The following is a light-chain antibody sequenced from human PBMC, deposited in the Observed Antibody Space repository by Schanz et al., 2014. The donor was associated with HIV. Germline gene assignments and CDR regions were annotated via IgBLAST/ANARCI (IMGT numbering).Light chain of an antibody. V-gene: IGLV2-14*03. J-gene: IGLJ2*01. CDR1: SSDVGTYDY. CDR3: SSYTNNNTVV. CDR2: DVS. Sequence: QSALTQPASVSGSPGQSITISCTGTSSDVGTYDYVSWYQQHPGKAPKLMIYDVSYRPSGVSNRFSGSKSGNTASLTISGLQAGDETDFYCSSYTNNNTVVFGGGTKLTVL.